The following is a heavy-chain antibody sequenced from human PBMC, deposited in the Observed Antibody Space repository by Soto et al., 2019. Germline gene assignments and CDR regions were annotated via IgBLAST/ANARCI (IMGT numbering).Heavy chain of an antibody. D-gene: IGHD3-10*01. CDR1: GFTFSSYA. J-gene: IGHJ4*02. CDR3: AKDDLNYYGSGRPVGYFDY. Sequence: GGSLRLSCAASGFTFSSYAMSWVRQAPGKGLEWVSAISGSGGSTYYADSVKGRFTISRDNSKNTLYLQMNSLRAEDTAVYYCAKDDLNYYGSGRPVGYFDYWGQGTLVTVSS. V-gene: IGHV3-23*01. CDR2: ISGSGGST.